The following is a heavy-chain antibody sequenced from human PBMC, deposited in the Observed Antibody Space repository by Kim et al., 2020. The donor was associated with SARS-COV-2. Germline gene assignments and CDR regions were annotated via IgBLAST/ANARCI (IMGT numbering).Heavy chain of an antibody. V-gene: IGHV3-11*01. J-gene: IGHJ6*02. D-gene: IGHD3-16*02. Sequence: GGSLRLSCAASGFTFSDYYMSWIRQAPGKGLEWVSYISSSGSTIYYADSVKGRFTISRDNAKNSLYLQMNSLRAEDTAVYYCARGDYDYIWGSYRFESYYYYGMDVWGQGTTVTVSS. CDR2: ISSSGSTI. CDR3: ARGDYDYIWGSYRFESYYYYGMDV. CDR1: GFTFSDYY.